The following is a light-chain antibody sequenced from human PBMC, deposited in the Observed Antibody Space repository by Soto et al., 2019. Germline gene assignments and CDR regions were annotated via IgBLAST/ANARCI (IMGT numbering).Light chain of an antibody. Sequence: QSVLTQPPSASGTPEQRVTISCSGSSSNIGSNTVNWYQQLPGTAPKLLIYSNNQRPSGVPDRFSGSKSGTSASLAISGLQSEDEADYYCAAWDDSLHVVFGGGTKLTVL. J-gene: IGLJ2*01. CDR2: SNN. CDR1: SSNIGSNT. V-gene: IGLV1-44*01. CDR3: AAWDDSLHVV.